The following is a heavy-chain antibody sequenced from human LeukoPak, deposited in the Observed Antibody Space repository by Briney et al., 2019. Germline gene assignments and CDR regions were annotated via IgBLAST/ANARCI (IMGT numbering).Heavy chain of an antibody. J-gene: IGHJ4*02. D-gene: IGHD5-18*01. CDR2: IWYTGRT. CDR3: ARQSWLPYFDY. Sequence: SETLSLTCSVSDDSMSSSSYYWGWIRQPPGKGLEWLGSIWYTGRTDYSPSLRSRVTMSIDTSKRLFSVRLSSVTAADTAVYFCARQSWLPYFDYWGQGALVTVSS. CDR1: DDSMSSSSYY. V-gene: IGHV4-39*07.